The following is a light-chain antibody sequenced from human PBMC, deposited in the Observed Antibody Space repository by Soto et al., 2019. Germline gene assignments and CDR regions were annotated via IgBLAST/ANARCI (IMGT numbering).Light chain of an antibody. CDR2: EVF. Sequence: QSALTQPASVSGSPGQSITISCTGTTNDVATYNLVSWHQRHPGKAPRVIIYEVFKRPSGVSNRFSGSKSGNTAFLTISGLQAEDEAEYFCCSYAGGNTFVFGGGTKLTVL. CDR1: TNDVATYNL. V-gene: IGLV2-23*02. J-gene: IGLJ2*01. CDR3: CSYAGGNTFV.